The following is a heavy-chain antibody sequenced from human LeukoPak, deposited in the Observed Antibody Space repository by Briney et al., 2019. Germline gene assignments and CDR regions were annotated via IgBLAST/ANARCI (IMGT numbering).Heavy chain of an antibody. CDR2: ISSDGGST. V-gene: IGHV3-64*01. CDR3: AREQIYYYFMDV. D-gene: IGHD5-12*01. J-gene: IGHJ6*03. CDR1: GFTLSTYG. Sequence: PGGSLRLSCAASGFTLSTYGMHWLRQAPGKGLEYVSGISSDGGSTYYASSVKGRFIISRDNSKNMLYLQVGSLRAEDMAVYYCAREQIYYYFMDVWGKGTTVTVSS.